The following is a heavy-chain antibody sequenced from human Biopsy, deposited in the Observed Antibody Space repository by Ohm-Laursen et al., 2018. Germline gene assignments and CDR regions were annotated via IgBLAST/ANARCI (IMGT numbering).Heavy chain of an antibody. J-gene: IGHJ4*02. CDR2: IVVGGGNT. V-gene: IGHV1-58*02. D-gene: IGHD2-21*02. CDR1: GFTFNRSA. Sequence: ASVTVSCKASGFTFNRSAMQWVRQARGQRLEWIGWIVVGGGNTNYAQKFQERVTITREMSTSTAYMELSSLRSEDTAVYYCASRPNCGGDCSSGFDYWGQGTLVTVSS. CDR3: ASRPNCGGDCSSGFDY.